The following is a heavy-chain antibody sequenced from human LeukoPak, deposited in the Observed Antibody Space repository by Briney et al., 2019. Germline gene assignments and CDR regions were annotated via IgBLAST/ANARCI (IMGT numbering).Heavy chain of an antibody. CDR2: ISYDGSNK. CDR3: AKDKYSSGPDAFDI. V-gene: IGHV3-30-3*01. J-gene: IGHJ3*02. CDR1: GFTFSSYA. Sequence: GGSLRLSCAASGFTFSSYAMHWVRQAPGKGLEWVAVISYDGSNKYYADSVKGRFTISRDNSKNTLYLQMNSLRAEDTAVYYCAKDKYSSGPDAFDIWGQGTMVTVSS. D-gene: IGHD6-19*01.